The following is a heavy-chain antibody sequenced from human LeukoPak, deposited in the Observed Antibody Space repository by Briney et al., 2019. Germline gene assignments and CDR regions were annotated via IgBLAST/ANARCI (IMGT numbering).Heavy chain of an antibody. CDR2: IDSDGSTT. CDR1: GFTFSTYW. V-gene: IGHV3-74*01. J-gene: IGHJ3*02. CDR3: VRDFKTSFEM. Sequence: PGGSLRLSCAASGFTFSTYWMHWVRQGPGEGPVWVSRIDSDGSTTSYADSVKGRFTTSRDNAKNTLNLQMNNLRAEDTALYYCVRDFKTSFEMWGQGTMVTVSS.